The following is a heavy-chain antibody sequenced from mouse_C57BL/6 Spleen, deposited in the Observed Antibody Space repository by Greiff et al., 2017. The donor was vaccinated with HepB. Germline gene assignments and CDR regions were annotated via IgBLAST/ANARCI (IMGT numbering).Heavy chain of an antibody. D-gene: IGHD2-5*01. Sequence: VQLQQPGAELVMPGASVKLSCKASGYTFTSYWMHWVKQRPGQGLEWIGEIDPSDSYTNYNQKFKGKSTLTVDKSSSTAYMQLSSLTSEDSAVYYCARPEGGYSNYVYYAMDYWGQGTSVTVSS. CDR1: GYTFTSYW. CDR3: ARPEGGYSNYVYYAMDY. V-gene: IGHV1-69*01. CDR2: IDPSDSYT. J-gene: IGHJ4*01.